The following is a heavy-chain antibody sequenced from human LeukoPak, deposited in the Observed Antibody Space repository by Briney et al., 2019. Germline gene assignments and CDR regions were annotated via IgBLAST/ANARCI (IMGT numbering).Heavy chain of an antibody. CDR3: ARGLRLEWLLSDSRWFDP. V-gene: IGHV1-8*01. Sequence: ASVKVSCKASGYTFTTYDINWVRQAPGQGLEWMGWMNVNSGKTGYAQKFQGRVTMTRNTSISTAYMELSSLRSEDTAVYYCARGLRLEWLLSDSRWFDPWGQGTLVTVSS. D-gene: IGHD3-3*01. J-gene: IGHJ5*02. CDR1: GYTFTTYD. CDR2: MNVNSGKT.